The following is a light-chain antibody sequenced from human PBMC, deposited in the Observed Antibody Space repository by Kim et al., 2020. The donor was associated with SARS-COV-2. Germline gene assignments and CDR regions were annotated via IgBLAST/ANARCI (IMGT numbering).Light chain of an antibody. Sequence: EIVLTQSPGTLSLSPGERATLSCRASQSVSSSYLAWYQQKPGQAPRLLIYGASSRATGIPDRFSGSGSGTDFTLTISRLEPEDFAVYYCQQDGSSLRGFGGGTKLEI. CDR2: GAS. V-gene: IGKV3-20*01. CDR1: QSVSSSY. J-gene: IGKJ4*01. CDR3: QQDGSSLRG.